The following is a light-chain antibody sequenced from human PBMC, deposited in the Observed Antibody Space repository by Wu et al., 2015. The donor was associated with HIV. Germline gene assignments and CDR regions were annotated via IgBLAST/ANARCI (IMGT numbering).Light chain of an antibody. CDR3: QQYGNSPWT. V-gene: IGKV3-20*01. J-gene: IGKJ1*01. CDR1: QTISSTH. Sequence: EIVLTQSPGILSLSPGERATLSCRASQTISSTHLAWYQQKLGQAPRLLIYGASTRATGTPDRFGGSGSGTDFTLTISRLEPEDFAVYYCQQYGNSPWTFGQGTKVDVK. CDR2: GAS.